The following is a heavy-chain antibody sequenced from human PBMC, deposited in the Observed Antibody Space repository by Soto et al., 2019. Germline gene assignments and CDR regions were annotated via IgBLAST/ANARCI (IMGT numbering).Heavy chain of an antibody. CDR1: GGSISSYY. Sequence: PSETLSLTCTVSGGSISSYYWSWIRQPPGKGLEWIGYIYYSGSTNYNPSLKSRVTISVDTSKNQFSLKLSSVTAADTAVYYCARGMSYYDSSGRYAFDIWGQGTMVTVSS. V-gene: IGHV4-59*01. CDR2: IYYSGST. CDR3: ARGMSYYDSSGRYAFDI. J-gene: IGHJ3*02. D-gene: IGHD3-22*01.